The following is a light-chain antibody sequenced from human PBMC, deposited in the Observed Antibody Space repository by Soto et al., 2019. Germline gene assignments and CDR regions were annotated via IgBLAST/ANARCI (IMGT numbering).Light chain of an antibody. V-gene: IGKV3-15*01. Sequence: EIVMTQSPATLSVSPGERATLSCRASQSVSNKFAWYQHKPGQAPRVLIYDTSTRAAGIPAMFSGSGSGTDFTLTISSLQSEDFAVYYFQQYNTWLSITFGQGTRLE. CDR3: QQYNTWLSIT. CDR1: QSVSNK. J-gene: IGKJ5*01. CDR2: DTS.